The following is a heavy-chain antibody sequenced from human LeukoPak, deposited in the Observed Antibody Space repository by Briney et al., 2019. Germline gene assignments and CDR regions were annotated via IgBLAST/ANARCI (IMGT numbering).Heavy chain of an antibody. Sequence: SVKVSCKASGGTFSSYAISWVRQAPGQGLEWMGGIIPIFGTANYAQKFQGRVTITADKSTSTPYMELSSLRSEDTAVYYCARDAYGSGSYGGLYGMDVWGKGTTVTVSS. V-gene: IGHV1-69*06. CDR1: GGTFSSYA. CDR2: IIPIFGTA. CDR3: ARDAYGSGSYGGLYGMDV. J-gene: IGHJ6*04. D-gene: IGHD3-10*01.